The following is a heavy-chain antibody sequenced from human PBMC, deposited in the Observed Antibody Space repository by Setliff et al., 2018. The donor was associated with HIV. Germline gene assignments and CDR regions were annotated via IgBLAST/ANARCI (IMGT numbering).Heavy chain of an antibody. D-gene: IGHD3-22*01. J-gene: IGHJ3*02. CDR1: GGSISSNSYF. CDR2: IYYSGST. V-gene: IGHV4-39*07. Sequence: SETLSLTCTVSGGSISSNSYFWGWIRQPPGKGLEWIGSIYYSGSTYYNPSLKSRVTISVDTSKNQFSLKLSSVTAADTAVYYCARYYDSSGYSLEDAFDIWGQGTMVTVSS. CDR3: ARYYDSSGYSLEDAFDI.